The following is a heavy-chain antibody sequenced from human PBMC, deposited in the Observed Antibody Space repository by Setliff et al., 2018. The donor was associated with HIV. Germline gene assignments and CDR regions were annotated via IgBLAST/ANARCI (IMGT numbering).Heavy chain of an antibody. CDR3: AKGFYGSGTLAYFDL. CDR2: IYSGGTST. Sequence: PGGSLRLSCAASGFTFRSYAMTWVRQAPGRGLEWVSVIYSGGTSTYYGDSVKGRFTISRDNSKNTLYLQMNSQRAEDAAVYYCAKGFYGSGTLAYFDLWGRGTLVTVXS. D-gene: IGHD3-10*01. J-gene: IGHJ2*01. CDR1: GFTFRSYA. V-gene: IGHV3-23*03.